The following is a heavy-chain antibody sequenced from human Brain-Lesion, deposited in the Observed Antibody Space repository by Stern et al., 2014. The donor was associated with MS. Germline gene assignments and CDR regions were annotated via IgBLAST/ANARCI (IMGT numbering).Heavy chain of an antibody. CDR2: IYYSGNT. CDR1: GGSVSSTSYA. V-gene: IGHV4-39*01. J-gene: IGHJ5*02. CDR3: AGEEDIRYCSGGSCTGNWFDP. D-gene: IGHD2-15*01. Sequence: VHLVESGPGLVKPSETLSLTCTVAGGSVSSTSYAWAWIRQPPGKGLEWIGTIYYSGNTYYSPSLKSRLTLSLATSKNQFSLQLRSGTAADTAVYYCAGEEDIRYCSGGSCTGNWFDPWGQGTLVTVSS.